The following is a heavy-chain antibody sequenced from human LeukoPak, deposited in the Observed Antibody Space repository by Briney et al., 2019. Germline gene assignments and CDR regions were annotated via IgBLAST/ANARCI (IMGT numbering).Heavy chain of an antibody. Sequence: SETLSLTCNVSGASISDYYWSWVRQSPEKGLEWIASLLFRGTAHYNPSLRSRVAISGDTSNNQFFLRLTSVTTTDTAVHYCARTGRRGYFDFWGRGTLVTVSS. J-gene: IGHJ2*01. V-gene: IGHV4-4*09. D-gene: IGHD1-14*01. CDR1: GASISDYY. CDR2: LLFRGTA. CDR3: ARTGRRGYFDF.